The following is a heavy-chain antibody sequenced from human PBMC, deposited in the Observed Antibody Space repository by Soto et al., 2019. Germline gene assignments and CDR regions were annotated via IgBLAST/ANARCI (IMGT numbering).Heavy chain of an antibody. CDR1: GFTFSSYW. V-gene: IGHV3-7*01. CDR2: IKQDGSEK. Sequence: GGSLRLSCAASGFTFSSYWMSWVRQAPGKGLEWVANIKQDGSEKYYVDSVKGRFTISRDNAKNSLYLQMNSLRAEDTAVYYWASWTAQYYFDYWGQGTLVTVSS. CDR3: ASWTAQYYFDY. D-gene: IGHD3-3*01. J-gene: IGHJ4*02.